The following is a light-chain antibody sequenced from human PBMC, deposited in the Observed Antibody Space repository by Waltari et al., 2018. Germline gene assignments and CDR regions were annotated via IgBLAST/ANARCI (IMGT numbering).Light chain of an antibody. V-gene: IGKV1-5*03. CDR2: KAS. J-gene: IGKJ1*01. CDR1: QSVSSW. Sequence: DIQMTQSPSTLSASVGDRVTITCRASQSVSSWLAWYQQKPGKAPKLLIYKASSLQSGVPSRFSGSGSRTEFTLTISSLQPDDFATYYCQQYNSNPWTFGQGTKVEIK. CDR3: QQYNSNPWT.